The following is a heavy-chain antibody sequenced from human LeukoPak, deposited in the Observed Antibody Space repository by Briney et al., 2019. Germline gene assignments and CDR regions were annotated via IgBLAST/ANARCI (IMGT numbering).Heavy chain of an antibody. V-gene: IGHV3-9*03. D-gene: IGHD1-1*01. CDR1: GFTFDDYA. J-gene: IGHJ3*02. CDR2: ISWNSGSI. Sequence: GGSLRLSCAASGFTFDDYAMHWVRQAPGKGLEWVSGISWNSGSIGYADSVKGRFTISRDNAKNSLYLQMNSLRAEDMALYYCAKDNDLRAPSIGAFDIWGQGTMATVSS. CDR3: AKDNDLRAPSIGAFDI.